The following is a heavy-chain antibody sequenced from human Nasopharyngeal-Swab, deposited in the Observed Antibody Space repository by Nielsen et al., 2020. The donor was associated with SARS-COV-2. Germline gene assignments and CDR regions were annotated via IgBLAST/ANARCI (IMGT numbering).Heavy chain of an antibody. Sequence: GSLSLSCGTSGFTFSSYDMHWVRQVTGKGLEWVSTIGTASDTYYPGSVKGRFTISRENAKNSLYLQMNSLRAGDTAVYFCARGSIYYASSLDYWGLGTLVTVSS. CDR1: GFTFSSYD. CDR2: IGTASDT. D-gene: IGHD3-22*01. CDR3: ARGSIYYASSLDY. J-gene: IGHJ4*02. V-gene: IGHV3-13*01.